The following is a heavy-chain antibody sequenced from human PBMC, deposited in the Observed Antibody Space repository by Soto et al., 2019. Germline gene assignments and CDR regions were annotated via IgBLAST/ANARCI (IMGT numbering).Heavy chain of an antibody. J-gene: IGHJ4*02. Sequence: QVHLVQSGAEVKKPGASVKVSCQASGYAFTTYGITWVRQAPGQGLEWMGWISAHNGNTNYAQKLQGRITVTRETSTRTAYMELRSLGSDVSAVDYCARGRYGDYWGQGALVTVSS. CDR2: ISAHNGNT. V-gene: IGHV1-18*01. D-gene: IGHD1-1*01. CDR3: ARGRYGDY. CDR1: GYAFTTYG.